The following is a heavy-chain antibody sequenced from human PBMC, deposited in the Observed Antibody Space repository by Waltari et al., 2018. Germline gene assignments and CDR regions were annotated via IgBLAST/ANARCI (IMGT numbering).Heavy chain of an antibody. V-gene: IGHV3-30*18. CDR3: AKESAGNSGSSDY. Sequence: QVRLGESGGGGVQPGGSLRLPCPSLGFPFAPCGRHWVRRAPGKGLEWSVVFSYDGSNNDDADSVRRCFTTSRDISTNPLHLQMNRLGAEETAVYYCAKESAGNSGSSDYWGQGTLVIVSS. J-gene: IGHJ4*02. D-gene: IGHD6-6*01. CDR2: FSYDGSNN. CDR1: GFPFAPCG.